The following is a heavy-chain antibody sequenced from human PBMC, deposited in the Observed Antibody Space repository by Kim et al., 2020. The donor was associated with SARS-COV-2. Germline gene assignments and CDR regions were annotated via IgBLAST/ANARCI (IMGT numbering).Heavy chain of an antibody. CDR1: GFTLSSYS. CDR2: ISSSSSYI. V-gene: IGHV3-21*01. J-gene: IGHJ6*02. CDR3: ARDRSEITIFGVVRYGMDV. D-gene: IGHD3-3*01. Sequence: GGSLRLSCAASGFTLSSYSMNWVRQAPGKGLEWVSSISSSSSYIYYADSVKGRFTISRDNAKNSLYLQMNSLRAEDTAVYYCARDRSEITIFGVVRYGMDVWGQGTTVTVSS.